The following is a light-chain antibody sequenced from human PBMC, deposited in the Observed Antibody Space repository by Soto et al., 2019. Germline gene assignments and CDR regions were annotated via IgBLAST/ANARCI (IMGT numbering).Light chain of an antibody. V-gene: IGLV1-44*01. Sequence: QSVLTQPPSASGTPGQRVTISCSGSSSNIGSNTVNWYQQLPGTAPKLLIYSNNQRPSGVPDRFSGSKSGTSASLAISGLQSEDEADYYCAAWDDSLNGLVFGGGTNDRP. CDR3: AAWDDSLNGLV. J-gene: IGLJ2*01. CDR2: SNN. CDR1: SSNIGSNT.